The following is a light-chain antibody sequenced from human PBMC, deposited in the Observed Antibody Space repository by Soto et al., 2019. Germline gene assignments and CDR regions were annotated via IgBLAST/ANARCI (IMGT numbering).Light chain of an antibody. J-gene: IGLJ2*01. V-gene: IGLV7-43*01. Sequence: QAVGTQEPSLTVSPGGTVTLTCASSTGAVTSDSYPNWIQQKPGQAPRGLIHSTDKKHSWTPARFSGSLLGGKAALTLSGVQPEDEADYYCLLYSGRAQVFGGGTKLTVL. CDR2: STD. CDR3: LLYSGRAQV. CDR1: TGAVTSDSY.